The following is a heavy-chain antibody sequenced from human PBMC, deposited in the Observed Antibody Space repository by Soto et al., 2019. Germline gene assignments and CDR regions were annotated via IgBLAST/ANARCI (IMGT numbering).Heavy chain of an antibody. CDR1: GGSISGGGDY. V-gene: IGHV4-31*03. D-gene: IGHD3-3*01. CDR3: ASLLPYGMDV. J-gene: IGHJ6*02. CDR2: IYYSGST. Sequence: SETLSLTCTVSGGSISGGGDYWSWIRQHPGKGLEWIGYIYYSGSTYHNPSLKSRVTISVDTSKNQFSLKLSSVTAADTAVYYCASLLPYGMDVWGQGTTVTVSS.